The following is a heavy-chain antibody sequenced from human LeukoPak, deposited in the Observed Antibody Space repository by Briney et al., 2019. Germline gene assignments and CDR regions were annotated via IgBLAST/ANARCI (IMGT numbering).Heavy chain of an antibody. J-gene: IGHJ4*02. CDR2: IYTSGST. Sequence: PSQTLSLTCTVSGGSISSGSYYWSWIRQPAGKGLEWIGRIYTSGSTNYNPSLKSRVTISVDTSKNQFSLKLSSVAAADTAVYYCARQSSGSYSEIDYWGQGTLVTVSS. D-gene: IGHD1-26*01. V-gene: IGHV4-61*02. CDR1: GGSISSGSYY. CDR3: ARQSSGSYSEIDY.